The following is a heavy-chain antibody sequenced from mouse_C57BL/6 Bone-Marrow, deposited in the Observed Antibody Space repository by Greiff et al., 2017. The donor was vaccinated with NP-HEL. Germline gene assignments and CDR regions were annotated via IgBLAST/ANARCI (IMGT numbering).Heavy chain of an antibody. CDR1: GFTFSSYG. Sequence: EVKLLESGGDLVKPGGSLKLSCAASGFTFSSYGMSWVRQTPDKRLEWVATISSGGSYTYYPDSVKGRFTISRDNATNTLYLQMSSLKSEDTAMYYCARHAHYYAMDYWGQGTSVTVSS. J-gene: IGHJ4*01. CDR3: ARHAHYYAMDY. V-gene: IGHV5-6*01. CDR2: ISSGGSYT.